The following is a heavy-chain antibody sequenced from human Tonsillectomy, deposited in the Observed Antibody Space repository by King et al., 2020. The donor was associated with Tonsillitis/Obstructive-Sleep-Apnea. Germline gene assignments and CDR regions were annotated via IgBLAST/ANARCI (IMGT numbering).Heavy chain of an antibody. V-gene: IGHV5-51*01. D-gene: IGHD2-15*01. J-gene: IGHJ1*01. CDR3: AIVLGYCSGGSCYGSFQN. CDR2: IYPGDSDT. CDR1: GYSFTSYW. Sequence: VQLVESGAEVKKPGESLKISCKGSGYSFTSYWIGWVRQMPGKGLEWMGIIYPGDSDTRYSPSFQGQVTISADKSISTAYLQWSSLKASDTAMYYCAIVLGYCSGGSCYGSFQNWGQGTLVTVSS.